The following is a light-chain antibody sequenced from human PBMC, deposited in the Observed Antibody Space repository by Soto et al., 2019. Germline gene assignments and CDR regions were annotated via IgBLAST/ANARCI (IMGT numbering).Light chain of an antibody. J-gene: IGLJ2*01. V-gene: IGLV1-47*01. CDR2: KNN. Sequence: QLVLTQTPSASGTPGQRVTISCSGSTSNIGSKYVYWYQQHPGTAPKLLIYKNNQRPSGVPDRFSGSKSGTSASLAISGLRSEDEADYYCAAWDDSLRVFGGGTKVTVL. CDR1: TSNIGSKY. CDR3: AAWDDSLRV.